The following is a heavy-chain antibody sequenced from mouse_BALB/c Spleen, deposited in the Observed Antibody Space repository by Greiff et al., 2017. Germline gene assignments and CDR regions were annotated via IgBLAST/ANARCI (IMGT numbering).Heavy chain of an antibody. J-gene: IGHJ1*01. CDR2: IYPGDGDT. D-gene: IGHD2-1*01. V-gene: IGHV1-87*01. CDR1: GYTFTSYY. Sequence: QVQLQQSGAELARPGASVKLSCKASGYTFTSYYMQWVKQTPGQGLEWIGAIYPGDGDTRYTQKFKGKATLTADKSSSTAYMQLSSLASEDSAVYYCARGDGNFWYFDVWGEGTTVTVSS. CDR3: ARGDGNFWYFDV.